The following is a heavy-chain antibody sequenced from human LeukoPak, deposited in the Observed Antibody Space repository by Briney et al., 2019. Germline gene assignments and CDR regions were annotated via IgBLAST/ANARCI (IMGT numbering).Heavy chain of an antibody. CDR2: IIPIFGTA. V-gene: IGHV1-69*05. D-gene: IGHD3-3*01. Sequence: GASVKVSXKASGGTFSSYAISWVRQAPGQGLEWMGGIIPIFGTANYAQKFQGRVTITTDESTSTAYMELSSLRSEDTAVYYCATGRRFLEWLLFDYWGQGTLVTVSS. CDR1: GGTFSSYA. J-gene: IGHJ4*02. CDR3: ATGRRFLEWLLFDY.